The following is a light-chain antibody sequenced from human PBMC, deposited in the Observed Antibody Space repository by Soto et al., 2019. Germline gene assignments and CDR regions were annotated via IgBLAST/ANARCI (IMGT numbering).Light chain of an antibody. CDR3: QQYETYSWT. CDR2: RAS. CDR1: QSINSW. Sequence: DIPMTQSLSTLSASLTPRVPITCRASQSINSWLAWYQQKPGKGPTLLIYRASRLESGVPSRFSGSGSGTEFALTISSLQPADFATYYCQQYETYSWTFGQGSKVDIK. J-gene: IGKJ1*01. V-gene: IGKV1-5*03.